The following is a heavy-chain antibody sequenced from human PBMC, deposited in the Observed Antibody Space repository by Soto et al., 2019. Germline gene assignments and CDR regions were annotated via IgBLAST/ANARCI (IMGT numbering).Heavy chain of an antibody. CDR2: FHPGESDT. CDR1: GYSFTTYW. J-gene: IGHJ6*02. Sequence: GESLKISCESHGYSFTTYWITWVRQKPGKGLEWVGSFHPGESDTRYSPPFQGQVTISADRSLATAYLQWSSLQAADTAIYCCARHEATYYNFYGMDVWGQGTTVTVSS. CDR3: ARHEATYYNFYGMDV. V-gene: IGHV5-51*01.